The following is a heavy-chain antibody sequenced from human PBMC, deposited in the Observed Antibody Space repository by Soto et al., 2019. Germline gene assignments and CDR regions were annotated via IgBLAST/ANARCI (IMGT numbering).Heavy chain of an antibody. V-gene: IGHV1-2*04. Sequence: QVQLVQSGAEVKKPGASVKVSCKASGYTFTGYYMHWVRQAPGQGLEWMGWINPNSGGTNYAQKFQGCVTMTRDTSISTASMVLGRLRSDDTAVYYCGRGRDYYGSGSYSSFGWFDPWGQGTLVTVSS. D-gene: IGHD3-10*01. CDR1: GYTFTGYY. J-gene: IGHJ5*02. CDR3: GRGRDYYGSGSYSSFGWFDP. CDR2: INPNSGGT.